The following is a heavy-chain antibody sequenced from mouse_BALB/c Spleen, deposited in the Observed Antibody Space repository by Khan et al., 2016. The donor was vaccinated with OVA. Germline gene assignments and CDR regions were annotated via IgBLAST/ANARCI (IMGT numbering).Heavy chain of an antibody. J-gene: IGHJ3*01. CDR3: ARGYDFFAS. CDR1: GYSFTLYY. Sequence: QLVQSGPDLVKPGASVKISCKASGYSFTLYYMSWVKQSHGKSLEWIGRVNPTTDNLNYNQEFKGKAILTVDKSSNTAYMELRSLTSEDSAVYFCARGYDFFASWGQGTLVTVSA. D-gene: IGHD2-14*01. V-gene: IGHV1-26*01. CDR2: VNPTTDNL.